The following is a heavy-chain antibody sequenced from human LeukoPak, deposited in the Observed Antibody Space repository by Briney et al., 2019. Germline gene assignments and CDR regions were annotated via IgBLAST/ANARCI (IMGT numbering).Heavy chain of an antibody. CDR3: TRDEIDYDILTGYSKGLGFDY. Sequence: PGRSLRLSCTASGFNFGDYAMSWVRQAPGKGLEWVGFIRSKAYGGTTEYAASVKGRFTISRDDSKSIAYLQMNSLKTEDTAVYYCTRDEIDYDILTGYSKGLGFDYWGQGTLVTVSS. CDR1: GFNFGDYA. J-gene: IGHJ4*02. CDR2: IRSKAYGGTT. D-gene: IGHD3-9*01. V-gene: IGHV3-49*04.